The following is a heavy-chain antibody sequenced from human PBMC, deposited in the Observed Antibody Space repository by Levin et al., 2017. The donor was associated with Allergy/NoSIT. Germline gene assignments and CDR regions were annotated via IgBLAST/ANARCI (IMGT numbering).Heavy chain of an antibody. Sequence: LSLTCAASGFTFDYYAMHWVRQAPGKGLEWVSGINWNSGNIGYADSVEGRFTISRDNAKNSLYLQMNSLRVEDTALYYCAKGRRYNDSPHFDYWGQGTLVTVSS. CDR1: GFTFDYYA. V-gene: IGHV3-9*01. CDR2: INWNSGNI. CDR3: AKGRRYNDSPHFDY. J-gene: IGHJ4*02. D-gene: IGHD3-9*01.